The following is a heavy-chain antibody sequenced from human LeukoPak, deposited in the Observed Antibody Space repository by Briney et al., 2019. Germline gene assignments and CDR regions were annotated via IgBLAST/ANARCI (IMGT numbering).Heavy chain of an antibody. CDR1: GGSFSSYY. V-gene: IGHV4-59*01. CDR3: ARVRGYCSSTSCHGAFDI. Sequence: PSETLSLTCTVSGGSFSSYYWSWIRQPPGKELEWIGYMYYSGITNYNPSLKSRVTISVDTSKNQFSLKLSSVTAADTAVYYCARVRGYCSSTSCHGAFDIWGQGTMVTVSS. CDR2: MYYSGIT. J-gene: IGHJ3*02. D-gene: IGHD2-2*01.